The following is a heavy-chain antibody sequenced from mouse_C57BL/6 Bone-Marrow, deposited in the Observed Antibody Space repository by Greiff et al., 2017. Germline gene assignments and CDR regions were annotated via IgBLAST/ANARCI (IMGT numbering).Heavy chain of an antibody. J-gene: IGHJ4*01. V-gene: IGHV1-55*01. CDR1: GYTFTSYW. D-gene: IGHD1-1*01. CDR3: ARWRKCYGSSYPYYAMDY. CDR2: IYPGSGST. Sequence: QVQLQQPGAELVKPGASVKMSCKASGYTFTSYWITWVKQRPGQGLEWIGDIYPGSGSTNYNEKFKSKATLTVDTSSSTAYMQLSSLTSEDSAVYYCARWRKCYGSSYPYYAMDYWGKGTSVTVSS.